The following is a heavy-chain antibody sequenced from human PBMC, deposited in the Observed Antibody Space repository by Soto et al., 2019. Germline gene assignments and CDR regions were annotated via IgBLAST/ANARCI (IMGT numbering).Heavy chain of an antibody. Sequence: GGSLRLSCAASGFTFSNAWMSWVRQAPGKGLEWVGRIKSKTDGGTTDYAAPVKGRFTISRDDSKNTPYLQMNSLKTEDTAVYYCTRHPPPSRGWAPTWGQGTLVTVAS. V-gene: IGHV3-15*01. J-gene: IGHJ1*01. D-gene: IGHD6-19*01. CDR1: GFTFSNAW. CDR2: IKSKTDGGTT. CDR3: TRHPPPSRGWAPT.